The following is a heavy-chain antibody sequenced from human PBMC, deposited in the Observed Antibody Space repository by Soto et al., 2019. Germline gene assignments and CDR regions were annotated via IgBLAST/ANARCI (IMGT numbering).Heavy chain of an antibody. CDR3: ARGGEMGLNDC. Sequence: VGSLRLSCAASGFSFSDSAMHWVRQASGKGLEWIARIRSKANSYLIAYDESVRGRFIISRDDSKNTAYLQMNDLNTEDTAIYYCARGGEMGLNDCWGQGTPVTVSS. J-gene: IGHJ4*02. V-gene: IGHV3-73*01. D-gene: IGHD1-26*01. CDR2: IRSKANSYLI. CDR1: GFSFSDSA.